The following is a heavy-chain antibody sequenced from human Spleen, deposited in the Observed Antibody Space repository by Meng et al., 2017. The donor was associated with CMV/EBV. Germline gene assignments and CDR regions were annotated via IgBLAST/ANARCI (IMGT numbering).Heavy chain of an antibody. Sequence: ASGFTFSSYAMSWVRQAPGKGLEWVSVIYSGGSSTYYADSVKGRFTISRDNSKNTLYLQMNSLRAEDTAVYYCAREGGYRLRRSFDSWGQGTLVTVSS. CDR3: AREGGYRLRRSFDS. J-gene: IGHJ4*02. D-gene: IGHD5-18*01. CDR2: IYSGGSST. CDR1: GFTFSSYA. V-gene: IGHV3-23*03.